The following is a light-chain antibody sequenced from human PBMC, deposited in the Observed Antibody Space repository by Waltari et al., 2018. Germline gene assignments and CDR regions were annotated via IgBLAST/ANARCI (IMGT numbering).Light chain of an antibody. V-gene: IGLV3-21*01. Sequence: SYVLTQPPSVSVAPGRTAKITCGGNNIGSKSVHWYQQKAGQAPVLVAYYGRDRPSVIPERLSGSKSGNVATLTISRVEAGDEADYYCQVWDSGSDHYVFGPGTKVTV. CDR1: NIGSKS. J-gene: IGLJ1*01. CDR2: YGR. CDR3: QVWDSGSDHYV.